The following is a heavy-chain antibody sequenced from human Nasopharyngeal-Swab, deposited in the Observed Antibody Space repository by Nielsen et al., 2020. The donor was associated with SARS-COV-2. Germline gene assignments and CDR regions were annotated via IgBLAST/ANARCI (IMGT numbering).Heavy chain of an antibody. CDR2: FDPEDGET. V-gene: IGHV1-24*01. D-gene: IGHD2-15*01. CDR3: ATGAVVAATGWFDP. J-gene: IGHJ5*02. CDR1: GYTLTELS. Sequence: ASVKVSCKVSGYTLTELSMHWVRHAPGKGLEWMGGFDPEDGETIYAQKFQGRVTMTEDTSTDTAYMELSSLRSEDTAVYYWATGAVVAATGWFDPWGQGTLVTVSS.